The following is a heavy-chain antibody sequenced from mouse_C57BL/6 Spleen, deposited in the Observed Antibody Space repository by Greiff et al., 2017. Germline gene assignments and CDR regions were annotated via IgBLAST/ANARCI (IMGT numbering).Heavy chain of an antibody. Sequence: QVQLQQSGAELVRPGASVTLSCKASGYTFTDYEMHWVKQTPVHGLEWIGAIDPDTGGTAYTQKVKGKAILTADKSSSTAYVELRSLTSEDSAVYYCTRKRAYYSNYENYAMDDWGQGTSVTVSS. V-gene: IGHV1-15*01. J-gene: IGHJ4*01. CDR3: TRKRAYYSNYENYAMDD. D-gene: IGHD2-5*01. CDR1: GYTFTDYE. CDR2: IDPDTGGT.